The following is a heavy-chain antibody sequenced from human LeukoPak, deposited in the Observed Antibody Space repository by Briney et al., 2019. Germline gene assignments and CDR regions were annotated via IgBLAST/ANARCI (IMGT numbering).Heavy chain of an antibody. CDR1: GGSISSSSYY. CDR3: ARESYYDSSGYIRRGYYYMDV. J-gene: IGHJ6*03. V-gene: IGHV4-39*02. CDR2: IYCSGST. D-gene: IGHD3-22*01. Sequence: SETLSLTCAVYGGSISSSSYYWGWIRQPPGKGLEWIGSIYCSGSTYYNPSLKSRVTISVDTSKNQFSLKLSSVTAADTAVYYCARESYYDSSGYIRRGYYYMDVWGKGTTVTISS.